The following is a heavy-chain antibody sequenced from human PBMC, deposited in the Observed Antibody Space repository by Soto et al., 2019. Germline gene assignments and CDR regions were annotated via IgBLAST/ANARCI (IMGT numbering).Heavy chain of an antibody. CDR1: GASLSSGDYY. V-gene: IGHV4-31*03. CDR2: IYYTRVT. J-gene: IGHJ4*02. Sequence: QVQLQESGPGLVKPSQTLSLTCKVSGASLSSGDYYWNWIHQLPGKGLEWIGYIYYTRVTSYNPSIKRRVTRSVDTYKKQVSLKKKSVTAADTTVYFCARAAATGHPVVPDFWGQGALVNVSS. D-gene: IGHD6-13*01. CDR3: ARAAATGHPVVPDF.